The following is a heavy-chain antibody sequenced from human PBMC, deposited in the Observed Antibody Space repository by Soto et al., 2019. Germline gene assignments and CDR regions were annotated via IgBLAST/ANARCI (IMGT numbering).Heavy chain of an antibody. CDR2: IIPIFGTA. Sequence: QVQLVQSGAEVKKPGSSVKVSCKASRGTFSRYAISWVRQAPGQGLEWMGGIIPIFGTANYAQKFQGRVTITADESTSTAYMELSSLRSEDTAVYYCARAEDIVLVPAAIDYYYYGMDVWGQGTTVTVSS. CDR1: RGTFSRYA. D-gene: IGHD2-2*01. V-gene: IGHV1-69*12. CDR3: ARAEDIVLVPAAIDYYYYGMDV. J-gene: IGHJ6*02.